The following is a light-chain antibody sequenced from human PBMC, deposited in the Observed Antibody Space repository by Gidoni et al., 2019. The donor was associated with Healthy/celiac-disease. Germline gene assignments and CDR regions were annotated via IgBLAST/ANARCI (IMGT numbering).Light chain of an antibody. Sequence: DIVLTQSPSTLSLSPGERATLSCRASQSVSSYLAWYQQKPGQAPRLLIYDASNRATGIPARFRGSGSGTDFTLTISSIEPEDFAVYYCQQRSNWPPIFTFGPGTKVDIK. V-gene: IGKV3-11*01. CDR1: QSVSSY. CDR3: QQRSNWPPIFT. CDR2: DAS. J-gene: IGKJ3*01.